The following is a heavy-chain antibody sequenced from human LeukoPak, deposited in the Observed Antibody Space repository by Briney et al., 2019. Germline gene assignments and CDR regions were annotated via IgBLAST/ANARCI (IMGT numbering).Heavy chain of an antibody. CDR2: IYSGGST. D-gene: IGHD4-17*01. J-gene: IGHJ6*03. V-gene: IGHV3-53*01. CDR1: GFTVSSNY. CDR3: ARERATVTTVSYYYMDV. Sequence: GGSLRLSCAASGFTVSSNYMSWVRQAPGKGLEWVSVIYSGGSTYYADSVKVRFTISRDNSKNTLYLQMNSLRAEDTAVYYCARERATVTTVSYYYMDVWGKGTTVTVSS.